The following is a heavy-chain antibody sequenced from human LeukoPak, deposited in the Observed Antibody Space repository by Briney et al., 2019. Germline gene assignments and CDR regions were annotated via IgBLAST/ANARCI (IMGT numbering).Heavy chain of an antibody. CDR3: ARGAGSTSWYAIDY. J-gene: IGHJ4*02. CDR2: TYSGGST. Sequence: GVSLRLSCAASGFIVNSNYMSWVRQAPGKGLEWVSVTYSGGSTYYADSVKGRFSISRDISKNTLYLQMNSLRVEDTAVYYCARGAGSTSWYAIDYWGQGTLVTVSS. D-gene: IGHD6-13*01. CDR1: GFIVNSNY. V-gene: IGHV3-53*01.